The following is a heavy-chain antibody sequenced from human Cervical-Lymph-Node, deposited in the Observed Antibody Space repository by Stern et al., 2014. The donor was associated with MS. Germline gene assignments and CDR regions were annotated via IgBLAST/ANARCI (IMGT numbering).Heavy chain of an antibody. D-gene: IGHD1-7*01. Sequence: VQLVESGGGLVQPGGSLRLSCAASGFTFSNFNMNWVRQAPGKGLEGVSYIKSSGTTVYYADSVKGRFTISRDNAKNSLYLQMNSLRDEDTAVYYCARDPSWNYAWTYYFDYWGQGTRVTVSS. CDR1: GFTFSNFN. CDR3: ARDPSWNYAWTYYFDY. CDR2: IKSSGTTV. J-gene: IGHJ4*02. V-gene: IGHV3-48*02.